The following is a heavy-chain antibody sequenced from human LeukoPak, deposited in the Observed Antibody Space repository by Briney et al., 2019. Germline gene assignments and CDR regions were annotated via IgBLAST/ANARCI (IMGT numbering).Heavy chain of an antibody. Sequence: ASVTVSCKASGYRFISNYIQWVRQAPGLGPEWMGWMHPGNGNTTYAEKFQGRVTMIRVTSINTAYMDLSSLRSDDTAVYYCAREGSYCVGGDCYSFDFWGQGTLITVSS. CDR1: GYRFISNY. J-gene: IGHJ4*02. CDR3: AREGSYCVGGDCYSFDF. D-gene: IGHD2-21*02. V-gene: IGHV1-2*02. CDR2: MHPGNGNT.